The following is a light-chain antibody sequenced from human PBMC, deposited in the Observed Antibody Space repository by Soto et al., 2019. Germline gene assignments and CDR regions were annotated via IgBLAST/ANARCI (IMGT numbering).Light chain of an antibody. CDR3: ASYTSSSTSVI. Sequence: QSALTQPASVSGSPGQSITISCTGTSSDVGGYKYVSWYQRHPDKAPKLIIFEVSNRPSGISSRFSGSKSGNTASLTISGRQAEDEADYYCASYTSSSTSVIFGRGTKLTVL. V-gene: IGLV2-14*01. J-gene: IGLJ2*01. CDR2: EVS. CDR1: SSDVGGYKY.